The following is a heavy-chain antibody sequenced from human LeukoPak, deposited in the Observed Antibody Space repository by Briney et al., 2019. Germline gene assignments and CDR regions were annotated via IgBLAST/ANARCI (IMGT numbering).Heavy chain of an antibody. V-gene: IGHV3-23*01. CDR3: AKDPNYGDYNTDY. D-gene: IGHD4-17*01. CDR2: ISGSGGST. J-gene: IGHJ4*02. CDR1: GFTLSSYA. Sequence: GGSLRLSCAASGFTLSSYAMSWVRQAPGKGLEWVSAISGSGGSTYYADSVKGRFTISRDNSKNTLYLQMNSLRAEDTAVYYCAKDPNYGDYNTDYWGQGTLVTVSS.